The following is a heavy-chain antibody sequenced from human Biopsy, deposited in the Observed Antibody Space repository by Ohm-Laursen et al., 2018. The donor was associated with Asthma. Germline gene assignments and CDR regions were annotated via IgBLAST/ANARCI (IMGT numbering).Heavy chain of an antibody. CDR1: GDILSSFG. V-gene: IGHV1-69*13. CDR3: ARDFLFQHGSSWYYYYYGMDV. Sequence: SVKVSCKVHGDILSSFGIKWARKPPGQGLEWMGGVITIYGTTHPAQKFKGRVTIAAGESTSTAYMELSSLRSENTAVYYCARDFLFQHGSSWYYYYYGMDVWGQGTTVTVSS. D-gene: IGHD6-13*01. J-gene: IGHJ6*02. CDR2: VITIYGTT.